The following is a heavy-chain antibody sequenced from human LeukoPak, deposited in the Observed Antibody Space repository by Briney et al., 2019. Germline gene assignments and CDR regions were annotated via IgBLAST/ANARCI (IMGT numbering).Heavy chain of an antibody. V-gene: IGHV4-59*08. D-gene: IGHD3-16*02. J-gene: IGHJ4*02. Sequence: SETLSLTCTVSGGSLSGDSWSWIRRPPGKGLEWIAYIRDSGSSESNPSLKSRVTISIDTSKNQFSLNLRSVTAADTALYYCARVRGLGVITPYNDYWGQGTLVTVSS. CDR1: GGSLSGDS. CDR2: IRDSGSS. CDR3: ARVRGLGVITPYNDY.